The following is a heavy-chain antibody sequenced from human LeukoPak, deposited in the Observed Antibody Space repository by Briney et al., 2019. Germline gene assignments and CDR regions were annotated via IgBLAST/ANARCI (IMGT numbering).Heavy chain of an antibody. CDR1: GGSISSSNW. D-gene: IGHD4-17*01. CDR2: IYHSGST. CDR3: ARDLNDYGDQGAFDI. V-gene: IGHV4-4*02. J-gene: IGHJ3*02. Sequence: SGTLSLTRAVSGGSISSSNWWSWVRQPPGKGLEWIGEIYHSGSTNYNPSLKSRVTISVDKSKNQFSLKLSSVTAADTAVYYCARDLNDYGDQGAFDIWGQGTMVTVSS.